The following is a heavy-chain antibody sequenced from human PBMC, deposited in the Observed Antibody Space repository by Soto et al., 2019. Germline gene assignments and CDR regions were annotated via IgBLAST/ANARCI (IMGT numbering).Heavy chain of an antibody. D-gene: IGHD3-22*01. V-gene: IGHV3-7*01. Sequence: PRESLLLSCASSVVTFNIHCMSSGVRAPGEGLEWVANIKKDGSEKYYVDSVNGRFTISRDNAKNSPYLQMKSLRAEDTAVYYCARDSYQYYYDSSGTFDYWGQGTMVTVSS. CDR2: IKKDGSEK. CDR3: ARDSYQYYYDSSGTFDY. J-gene: IGHJ4*02. CDR1: VVTFNIHC.